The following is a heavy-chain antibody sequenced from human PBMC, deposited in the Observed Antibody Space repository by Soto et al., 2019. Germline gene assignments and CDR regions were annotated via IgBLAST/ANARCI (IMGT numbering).Heavy chain of an antibody. CDR1: GGSISSYY. V-gene: IGHV4-59*03. J-gene: IGHJ6*03. CDR2: IYYSGST. Sequence: KPSETLSLTCTVSGGSISSYYWSWIRQPPGKGLEWIGYIYYSGSTNYNPSLKSRVTISVDTSKNQFSLKLSSVTAADTAVYYCARTYFDFWGGSNYCYMDVWGKGTTVTVSS. D-gene: IGHD3-3*01. CDR3: ARTYFDFWGGSNYCYMDV.